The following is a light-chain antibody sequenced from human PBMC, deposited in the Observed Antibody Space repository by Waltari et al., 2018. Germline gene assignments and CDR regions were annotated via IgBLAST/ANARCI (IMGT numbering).Light chain of an antibody. CDR1: SNAGGALNT. V-gene: IGLV2-14*01. J-gene: IGLJ3*02. Sequence: SALTQPASAPGAPGQPIPIPPAVTSNAGGALNTVPCYQQPPGKAPKLMIYVVSNRPSGVSNRFSGSKSGNTASLTISGLQAEDEADYYCSSYTSSSTWVFGGGTKLTVL. CDR2: VVS. CDR3: SSYTSSSTWV.